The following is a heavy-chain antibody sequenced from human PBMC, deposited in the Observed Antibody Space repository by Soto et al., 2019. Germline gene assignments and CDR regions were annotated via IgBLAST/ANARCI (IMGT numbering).Heavy chain of an antibody. V-gene: IGHV1-69*13. D-gene: IGHD2-15*01. CDR1: GGTFSSYA. CDR3: ARESDCSGGSCYSFDY. CDR2: IIPIFGTA. J-gene: IGHJ4*02. Sequence: SVKVFCKASGGTFSSYAISWVRQAPGQGLEWMGGIIPIFGTANYAQKFQGRVTITADESTSTAYMELSSLRSEDTAVYYCARESDCSGGSCYSFDYWGQGTLVTVSS.